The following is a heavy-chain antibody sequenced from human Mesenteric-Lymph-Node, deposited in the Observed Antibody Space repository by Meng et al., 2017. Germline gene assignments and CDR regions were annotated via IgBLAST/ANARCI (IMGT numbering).Heavy chain of an antibody. D-gene: IGHD6-19*01. Sequence: QVWRQGSGSGVVCRWGTLPLTCAWSGASLSISSGCSWVHQPRGKGFVWIGQIYHRGSTNHNPSLKRRVSISVDKSKNQFSLKLSSVTAADTAVYYCASFPPPGKQWLVTDYWGQGTLVTVSS. CDR1: GASLSISSG. V-gene: IGHV4-4*02. J-gene: IGHJ4*02. CDR2: IYHRGST. CDR3: ASFPPPGKQWLVTDY.